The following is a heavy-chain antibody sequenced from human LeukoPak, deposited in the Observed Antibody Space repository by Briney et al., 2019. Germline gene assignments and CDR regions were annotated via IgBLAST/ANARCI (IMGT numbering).Heavy chain of an antibody. V-gene: IGHV3-74*01. Sequence: GGSLRLSCAASGFTFSKYWMLWVRQAPGKGLESVSRINTDGTVTAYADSVKGRLTVSRDNADNTMFLQMNSVRDEDTAVYYCATKQWLAPPPDSWGQGTPVTVSS. D-gene: IGHD6-19*01. CDR3: ATKQWLAPPPDS. CDR2: INTDGTVT. J-gene: IGHJ4*02. CDR1: GFTFSKYW.